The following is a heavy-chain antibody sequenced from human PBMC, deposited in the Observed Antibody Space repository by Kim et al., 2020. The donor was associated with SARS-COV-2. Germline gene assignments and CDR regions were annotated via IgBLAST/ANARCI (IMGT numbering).Heavy chain of an antibody. CDR2: VQPDGSDK. J-gene: IGHJ4*02. V-gene: IGHV3-7*01. CDR1: GFTYSTFW. CDR3: ARGSAYHLY. D-gene: IGHD6-25*01. Sequence: GGSLRLSCAASGFTYSTFWMNWVRQAPGKGLEWVANVQPDGSDKYYVDSVNGRFTISRDNAKNSLYLQMNSLRAEDTAVYYCARGSAYHLYWCQGTLVT.